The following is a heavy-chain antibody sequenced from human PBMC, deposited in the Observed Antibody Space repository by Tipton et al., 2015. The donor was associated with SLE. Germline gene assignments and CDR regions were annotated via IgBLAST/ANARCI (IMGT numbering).Heavy chain of an antibody. CDR1: GFTFSSYG. CDR2: IRYDGSNK. CDR3: AKEHDYGDYFDY. V-gene: IGHV3-30*02. J-gene: IGHJ4*02. Sequence: GSLRLSCAASGFTFSSYGMHWVRQAPGKGLEWVAFIRYDGSNKYYADSVKGRFTISRDNSKNTLYLQMNSLRAEDTAVYYCAKEHDYGDYFDYWGQGTLVTVSS. D-gene: IGHD4-17*01.